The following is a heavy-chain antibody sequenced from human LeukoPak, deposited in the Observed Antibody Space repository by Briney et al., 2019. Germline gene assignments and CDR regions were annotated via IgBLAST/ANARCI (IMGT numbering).Heavy chain of an antibody. CDR3: AKTRGFGEVDY. D-gene: IGHD3-10*01. V-gene: IGHV3-23*01. J-gene: IGHJ4*02. CDR1: GFTFSNYA. CDR2: ISGSGDNT. Sequence: GGSLRLSCAVSGFTFSNYAMSWVRQAPGKGLEWVSAISGSGDNTYYADSVKGRFTVSRDNSKNTLYLQMNSLRAEDTAVYYCAKTRGFGEVDYWGQGTLVTVSS.